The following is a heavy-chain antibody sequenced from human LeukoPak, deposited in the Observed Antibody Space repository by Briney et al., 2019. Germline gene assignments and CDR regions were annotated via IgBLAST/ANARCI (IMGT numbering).Heavy chain of an antibody. CDR1: GGSISSYY. V-gene: IGHV4-59*12. Sequence: PSETLSLTCTVSGGSISSYYWSWIRQPPGKGLEWIGYIYYTGITNYNPSLKSRVTISVDTSKNQFSLKLSSVTAADTAVYYCARDLGSSWYLWGQGTLVTVSS. CDR3: ARDLGSSWYL. CDR2: IYYTGIT. D-gene: IGHD6-13*01. J-gene: IGHJ4*02.